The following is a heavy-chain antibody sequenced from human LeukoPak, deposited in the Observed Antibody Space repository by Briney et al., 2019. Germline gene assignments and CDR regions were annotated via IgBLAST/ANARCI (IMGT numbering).Heavy chain of an antibody. J-gene: IGHJ4*02. Sequence: ETLSLTCAVYGVSFSGYYWSWVRQPPGKGLESICEINHSRSTNYNPSLKSPVTLSVYTSKNHFSLKLSSVTAADTAVYYCARVPGVTSFHYWGQGTLVTV. CDR3: ARVPGVTSFHY. V-gene: IGHV4-34*01. CDR2: INHSRST. CDR1: GVSFSGYY. D-gene: IGHD2-2*01.